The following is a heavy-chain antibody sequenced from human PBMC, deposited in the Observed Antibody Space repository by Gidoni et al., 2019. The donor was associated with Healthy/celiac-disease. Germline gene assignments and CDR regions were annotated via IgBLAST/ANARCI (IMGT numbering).Heavy chain of an antibody. Sequence: QVQLVQSGAEVKKPGASVKVSCKVSGYTLTELSMHWVRQAPGKGLEWMGGFDPDDGETIYAQKFQGRVTMTEDTSTDTAYMELSSLRSEDTAVYYCATQPLSSGGFYNWFDPWGQGTLVTVSS. CDR1: GYTLTELS. V-gene: IGHV1-24*01. CDR2: FDPDDGET. CDR3: ATQPLSSGGFYNWFDP. J-gene: IGHJ5*02. D-gene: IGHD6-19*01.